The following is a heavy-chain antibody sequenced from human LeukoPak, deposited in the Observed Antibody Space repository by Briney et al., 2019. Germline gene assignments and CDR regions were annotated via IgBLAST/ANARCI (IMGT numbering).Heavy chain of an antibody. J-gene: IGHJ4*02. CDR1: GFTFSSYG. CDR3: ARDRNWGFDY. CDR2: ITSSSSDI. V-gene: IGHV3-48*02. Sequence: GGSLRLSCAASGFTFSSYGMHWVRQAPGKGLEWISYITSSSSDISYADSVKGRFTISRDNAKNSLYLQMNSLRDEDTAVYYCARDRNWGFDYWGQGTLLTVSS. D-gene: IGHD7-27*01.